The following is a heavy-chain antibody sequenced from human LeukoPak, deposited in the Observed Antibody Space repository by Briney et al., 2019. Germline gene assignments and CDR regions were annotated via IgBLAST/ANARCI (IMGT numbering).Heavy chain of an antibody. J-gene: IGHJ3*02. D-gene: IGHD3-22*01. CDR2: IIPIFGTA. CDR3: ARDRVYYDSSGYYPDAFDI. Sequence: ASVKVSCKASGGTFSSYAISWVRQAPGQGLEWMGGIIPIFGTANYAQKFQGRVTITADESTSTAYMELSSLRSEDTAVYYCARDRVYYDSSGYYPDAFDIWGQGTMVTVSS. V-gene: IGHV1-69*13. CDR1: GGTFSSYA.